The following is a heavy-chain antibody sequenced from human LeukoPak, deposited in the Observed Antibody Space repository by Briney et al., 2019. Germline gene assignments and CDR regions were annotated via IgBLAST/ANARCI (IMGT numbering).Heavy chain of an antibody. J-gene: IGHJ5*02. CDR1: GGSISSRTYY. Sequence: PSQTLSLTCTVSGGSISSRTYYWSWIRQHPGKGLEWIGYIYYSGSTYYNPSLKSRVSISVDTSKNQFSLKLSSVTAADTAVYYCARLELRFPWFDPWGQGTLVTVSS. D-gene: IGHD1-7*01. CDR3: ARLELRFPWFDP. CDR2: IYYSGST. V-gene: IGHV4-31*03.